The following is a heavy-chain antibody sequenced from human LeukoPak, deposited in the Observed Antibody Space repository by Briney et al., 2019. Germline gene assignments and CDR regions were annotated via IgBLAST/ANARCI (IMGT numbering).Heavy chain of an antibody. D-gene: IGHD4-23*01. Sequence: SETLSLTCAVSGYSISSSNWWGWIRQPPGKGLEWIGYIYYSGNTHYNPSLKSRVTMSVDTSKNQFSLKLSSVTAVDTAIYYCAKSVDGGNSPFDYWGQGTLVTGSS. CDR3: AKSVDGGNSPFDY. CDR2: IYYSGNT. J-gene: IGHJ4*02. V-gene: IGHV4-28*01. CDR1: GYSISSSNW.